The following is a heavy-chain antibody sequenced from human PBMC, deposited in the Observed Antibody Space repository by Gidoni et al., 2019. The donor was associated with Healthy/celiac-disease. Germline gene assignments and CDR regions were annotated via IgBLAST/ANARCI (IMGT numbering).Heavy chain of an antibody. J-gene: IGHJ5*02. CDR3: ARDLRYCSGGSCYYNWFDP. Sequence: QVQLVQSGAEVKKPGSSVKVSCKASGGTFSSYAISWVRQAPGQGLEWMGGIIPIFGTANYAQKFQGRVTITADESTSTAYMELSSLRSEDTAVYYCARDLRYCSGGSCYYNWFDPWGQGTLVTVSS. D-gene: IGHD2-15*01. CDR2: IIPIFGTA. CDR1: GGTFSSYA. V-gene: IGHV1-69*01.